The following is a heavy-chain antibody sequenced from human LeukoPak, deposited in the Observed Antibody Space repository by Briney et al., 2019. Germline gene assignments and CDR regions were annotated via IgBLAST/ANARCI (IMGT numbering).Heavy chain of an antibody. V-gene: IGHV3-33*01. CDR3: ARAYCSGGPCYLDY. D-gene: IGHD2-15*01. CDR1: GFTFISYG. Sequence: GGSLRLSCAASGFTFISYGMHWVRQAPGKGLEWVAVIWHEGSDKNYADSVKGRFTISRDNSKNTLYLQMNSLRAEDTAVYYCARAYCSGGPCYLDYWGQGTLVTVSS. J-gene: IGHJ4*02. CDR2: IWHEGSDK.